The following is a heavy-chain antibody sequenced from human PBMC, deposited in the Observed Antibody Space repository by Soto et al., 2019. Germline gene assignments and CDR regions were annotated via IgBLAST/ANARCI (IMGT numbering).Heavy chain of an antibody. V-gene: IGHV4-31*03. CDR2: IYYSGST. Sequence: SETLSLTCTVSGGSISSGAYYWSWIRQHPGKGLEWIGYIYYSGSTYYNPSLKSRVTISVDTSKNQFSLKLSSVTAADTAVYYCARGGDSSGYPHFDYWGQGTLVTVS. CDR3: ARGGDSSGYPHFDY. CDR1: GGSISSGAYY. J-gene: IGHJ4*02. D-gene: IGHD3-22*01.